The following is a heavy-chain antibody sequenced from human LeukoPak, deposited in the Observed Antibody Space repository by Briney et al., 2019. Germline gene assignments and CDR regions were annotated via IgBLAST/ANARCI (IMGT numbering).Heavy chain of an antibody. J-gene: IGHJ4*02. D-gene: IGHD6-13*01. CDR1: GFTFGDYA. CDR2: IRSKAYGGTT. CDR3: TRAAAGTPYSAY. Sequence: GGSLRLSCTASGFTFGDYATSWVRQAPGKGLEWVGFIRSKAYGGTTEYAASVKGRFTISRDDSKSIAYLQMNSLKTEDTAVYYCTRAAAGTPYSAYWGQGTLVTVSS. V-gene: IGHV3-49*04.